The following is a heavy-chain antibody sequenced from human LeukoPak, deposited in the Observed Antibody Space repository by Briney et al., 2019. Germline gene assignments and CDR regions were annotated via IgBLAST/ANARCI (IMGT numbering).Heavy chain of an antibody. CDR1: GFTFSSYG. V-gene: IGHV3-23*01. CDR2: ISSSGGST. Sequence: PGGSLRLSCAASGFTFSSYGMSWVRQAPGKGLEWVSAISSSGGSTYYADSVKGRFTISRDNSKNTLYLQMNSLRAEDTAVYYCAKDIDSLGAFDIWGQGTMVTVSS. D-gene: IGHD2-21*01. CDR3: AKDIDSLGAFDI. J-gene: IGHJ3*02.